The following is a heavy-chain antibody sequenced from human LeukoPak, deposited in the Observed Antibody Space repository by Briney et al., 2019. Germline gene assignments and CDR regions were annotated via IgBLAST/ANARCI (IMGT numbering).Heavy chain of an antibody. CDR2: ISVSGTST. Sequence: GGSLRLSCAASGFTFNNYAMSRVRQAPGKGLEWVSGISVSGTSTYYADSVKGRFTISRDNSKNTLSLQMHSLRAEDTAVYYCANLGLYQEADYWGQGTLVTVSS. CDR1: GFTFNNYA. V-gene: IGHV3-23*01. J-gene: IGHJ4*02. D-gene: IGHD3-16*01. CDR3: ANLGLYQEADY.